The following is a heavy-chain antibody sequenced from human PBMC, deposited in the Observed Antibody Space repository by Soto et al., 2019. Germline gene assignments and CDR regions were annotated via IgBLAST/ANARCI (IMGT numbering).Heavy chain of an antibody. V-gene: IGHV4-61*01. CDR3: ARDRRFLEWSQGYYYYGMDV. D-gene: IGHD3-3*01. CDR1: GGSVSSGSYY. J-gene: IGHJ6*02. Sequence: SETLSLTCTVSGGSVSSGSYYWSWIRQPPGKGLEWIGYIYYSGSTNYNPSLKSRVTISVDTSKNQFSLKLSSVTAADTAVYHCARDRRFLEWSQGYYYYGMDVWGQGTTVTVSS. CDR2: IYYSGST.